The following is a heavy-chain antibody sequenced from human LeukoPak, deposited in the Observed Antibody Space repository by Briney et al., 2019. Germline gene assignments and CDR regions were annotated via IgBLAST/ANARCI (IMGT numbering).Heavy chain of an antibody. J-gene: IGHJ4*02. Sequence: GGSLRLSCAASGCTFSSYAMSWVRQAPGKGLEWVSTIRGSGGGTYYADSVKGRCTISRDNSKNTLYLQMNSLRGEDPALYYCAKAGIGVVGYFDYWGQGTLVTVSS. D-gene: IGHD6-19*01. CDR1: GCTFSSYA. CDR2: IRGSGGGT. CDR3: AKAGIGVVGYFDY. V-gene: IGHV3-23*01.